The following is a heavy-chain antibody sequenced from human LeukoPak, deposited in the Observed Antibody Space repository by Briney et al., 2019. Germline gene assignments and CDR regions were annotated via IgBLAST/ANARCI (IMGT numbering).Heavy chain of an antibody. CDR2: IYYSGST. CDR3: AREYDSSGYYFRFDY. V-gene: IGHV4-59*01. CDR1: GGAISSDY. D-gene: IGHD3-22*01. J-gene: IGHJ4*02. Sequence: PSETLSLTCTVSGGAISSDYWNWSRQPTGKGLKWIGYIYYSGSTNYNPSLKSRVTISIDTSKNQFSLILSSVTAADTAVYYCAREYDSSGYYFRFDYWGQGTLVTVSS.